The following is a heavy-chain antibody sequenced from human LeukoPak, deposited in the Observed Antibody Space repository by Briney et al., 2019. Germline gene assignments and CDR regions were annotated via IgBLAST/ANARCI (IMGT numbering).Heavy chain of an antibody. CDR1: GYTFTSYY. CDR3: ARGIGPIQLHLWGSAFDY. Sequence: ASVKVSCKASGYTFTSYYMHWVRQAPGQGLEWMGIINPSGGSRSYAQKFQGRLTVTRDTSTSTVYMELSSLRSEDTAVYYCARGIGPIQLHLWGSAFDYWGQGTLVTVSS. J-gene: IGHJ4*02. V-gene: IGHV1-46*01. CDR2: INPSGGSR. D-gene: IGHD5-18*01.